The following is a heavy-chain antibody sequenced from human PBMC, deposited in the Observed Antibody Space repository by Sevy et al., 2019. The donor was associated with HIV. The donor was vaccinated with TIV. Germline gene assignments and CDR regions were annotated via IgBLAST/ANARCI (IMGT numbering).Heavy chain of an antibody. CDR2: IYYSGST. D-gene: IGHD3-10*01. CDR3: ARVGVVARGVINYYYYYMDV. J-gene: IGHJ6*03. Sequence: SETLSLTCTVSGGSISSYYWSWIRQPPGKGLEWIGYIYYSGSTNYNPSLKSRVTISVDTSKNQFSLKLSSVTAADTAVYYCARVGVVARGVINYYYYYMDVWGKGTTVTVSS. CDR1: GGSISSYY. V-gene: IGHV4-59*01.